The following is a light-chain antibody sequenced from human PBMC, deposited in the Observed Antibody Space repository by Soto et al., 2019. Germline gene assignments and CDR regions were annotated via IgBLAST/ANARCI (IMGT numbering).Light chain of an antibody. CDR1: QSVSSN. CDR3: LQSYSTPLS. Sequence: EIVMTQSPATLSVSPGDRATLSCRASQSVSSNLAWYQQKPGQAPRLLIYGASTRATGIPARFSGSGSGTDFTLIISSLQPEDFATYYCLQSYSTPLSFGGGTKVEIK. CDR2: GAS. V-gene: IGKV3-15*01. J-gene: IGKJ4*01.